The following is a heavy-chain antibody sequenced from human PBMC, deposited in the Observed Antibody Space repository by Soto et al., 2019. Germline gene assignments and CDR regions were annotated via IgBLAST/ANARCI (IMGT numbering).Heavy chain of an antibody. CDR1: GYTFTSYG. J-gene: IGHJ4*02. V-gene: IGHV1-18*01. CDR3: SAEATFAVIILNY. D-gene: IGHD3-3*01. Sequence: ASVKVSCKASGYTFTSYGISWVRQAPGQGLEWMGWISAYNGNTNYAQKLQGRVTMTTDTSTSTAYMELSSVGSEDKAVYYCSAEATFAVIILNYWGQGTLVTVS. CDR2: ISAYNGNT.